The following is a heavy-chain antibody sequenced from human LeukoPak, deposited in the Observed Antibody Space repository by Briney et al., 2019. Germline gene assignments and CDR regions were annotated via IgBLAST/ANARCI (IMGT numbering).Heavy chain of an antibody. CDR2: INPNSGGT. D-gene: IGHD6-13*01. CDR3: AKGDSSSVPQKGPDY. J-gene: IGHJ4*02. CDR1: GYTFTGYY. Sequence: ASVKVSCKASGYTFTGYYMHWVRQAPGQGLEWVGWINPNSGGTNYAQKFQGRVTMTRDTSISTAYMELSRLRSDDTAVYYCAKGDSSSVPQKGPDYWGQGTLVTVSS. V-gene: IGHV1-2*02.